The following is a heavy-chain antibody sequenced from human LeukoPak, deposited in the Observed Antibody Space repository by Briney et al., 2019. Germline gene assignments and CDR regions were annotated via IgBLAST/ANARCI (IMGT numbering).Heavy chain of an antibody. Sequence: GGSLRLSCAASGFDFSIYSMDWVRQAPGKGLEWIAYIKSNSDTIYYADSVRGRFTISRDNAKNSLYLQMNSLRAEDTAVYYCARERGYCSGPTCYGFDYWGQGTLVTVSS. J-gene: IGHJ4*02. CDR1: GFDFSIYS. CDR2: IKSNSDTI. CDR3: ARERGYCSGPTCYGFDY. D-gene: IGHD2-2*01. V-gene: IGHV3-48*01.